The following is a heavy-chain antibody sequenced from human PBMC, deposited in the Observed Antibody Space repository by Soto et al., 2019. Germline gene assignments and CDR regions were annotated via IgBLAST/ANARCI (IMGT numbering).Heavy chain of an antibody. CDR2: ISGSGGST. J-gene: IGHJ6*02. D-gene: IGHD3-3*01. CDR3: AKDGRITIFGVVITGGMDV. Sequence: LRLSCAASGFTFSSYAMSWVRQAPGKGLEWVSAISGSGGSTYYADSVKGRFTISRDNSKNTLYLQMNSLRAEDTAVYYCAKDGRITIFGVVITGGMDVWGQGTTVTVSS. CDR1: GFTFSSYA. V-gene: IGHV3-23*01.